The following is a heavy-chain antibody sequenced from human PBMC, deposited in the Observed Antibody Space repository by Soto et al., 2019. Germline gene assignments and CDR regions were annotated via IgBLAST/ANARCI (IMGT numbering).Heavy chain of an antibody. Sequence: PSETLSLTCTVSGGSIRTYYWSWIRQPPGKGLECIGYVYYSGSTNYNPSLKNRVTIPVDTSKNQFSLRLSSVTAADTAVYYCARGMITFGGVIVIQDGMAFDIWGQGTMVTVSS. CDR1: GGSIRTYY. D-gene: IGHD3-16*02. V-gene: IGHV4-59*01. J-gene: IGHJ3*02. CDR3: ARGMITFGGVIVIQDGMAFDI. CDR2: VYYSGST.